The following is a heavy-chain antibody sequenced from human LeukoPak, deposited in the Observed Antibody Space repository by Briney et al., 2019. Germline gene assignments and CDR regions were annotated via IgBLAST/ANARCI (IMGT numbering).Heavy chain of an antibody. CDR1: GYTFTGYY. V-gene: IGHV1-2*06. J-gene: IGHJ6*03. CDR2: INPNSGGT. Sequence: ASVKVSCKASGYTFTGYYIHWVRQAPGHGLEWMGRINPNSGGTNYAQKFQGRVTMTRDTSISTAYTELSRLRSDDTAVYYWARKKAAPGDGYYYYMDVWGKGTTVTVSS. D-gene: IGHD5-24*01. CDR3: ARKKAAPGDGYYYYMDV.